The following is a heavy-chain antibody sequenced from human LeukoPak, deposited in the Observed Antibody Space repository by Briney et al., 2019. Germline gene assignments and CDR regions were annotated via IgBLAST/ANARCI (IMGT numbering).Heavy chain of an antibody. CDR2: IYHSGST. CDR3: ARAQLPYYDFWSGYYSYYMDV. V-gene: IGHV4-38-2*02. Sequence: PSETLSLTCTVSGYSISSGYYWGWIRPPPGKGREWVGSIYHSGSTYYNPSLKSRVTISVDTSKNQFSLKLSSVTAADTAVYYCARAQLPYYDFWSGYYSYYMDVWGKGTTVTVSS. CDR1: GYSISSGYY. D-gene: IGHD3-3*01. J-gene: IGHJ6*03.